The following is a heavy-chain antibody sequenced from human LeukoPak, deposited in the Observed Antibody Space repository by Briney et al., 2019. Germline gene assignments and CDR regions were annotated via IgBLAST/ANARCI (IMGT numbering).Heavy chain of an antibody. CDR3: AREARSGYEGFWSDP. V-gene: IGHV4-4*07. CDR2: IYSTGTT. Sequence: NPSETLSLTCTVSGGSISSYYWSWIRQPAGKGLEWIGRIYSTGTTYYKPSLKSRVTMSVDTSHNQFFLKLNSVTAADTAVYYCAREARSGYEGFWSDPWGQGTVVTVSS. J-gene: IGHJ5*02. CDR1: GGSISSYY. D-gene: IGHD5-12*01.